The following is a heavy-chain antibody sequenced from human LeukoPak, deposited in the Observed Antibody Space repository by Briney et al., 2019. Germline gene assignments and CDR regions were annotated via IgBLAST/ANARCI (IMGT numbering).Heavy chain of an antibody. D-gene: IGHD5-24*01. V-gene: IGHV1-2*02. Sequence: ASVKVSCKGSGNTFTDYYMHWVTQAPGQGLEWMGWIYPNRGGTNYAQKFQGRVTMTRDTSINTAYMELSRLRSDDTAVYYCACDSMATIIPFDYWGQGTLVTVSS. CDR3: ACDSMATIIPFDY. CDR2: IYPNRGGT. J-gene: IGHJ4*02. CDR1: GNTFTDYY.